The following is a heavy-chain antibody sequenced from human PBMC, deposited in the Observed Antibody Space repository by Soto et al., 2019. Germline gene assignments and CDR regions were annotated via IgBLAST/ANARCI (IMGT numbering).Heavy chain of an antibody. V-gene: IGHV4-59*08. CDR3: ARQYYDILTGYYSWFDP. Sequence: SETLSLTCTVSGGYISSYYLSWIRKPPGKGLEWIGYIYYSGSTNYNPSLKSRVTISVDTSKNQFSLKLSSVTAADTAVYYCARQYYDILTGYYSWFDPWGQGTLVPVSS. CDR2: IYYSGST. CDR1: GGYISSYY. J-gene: IGHJ5*02. D-gene: IGHD3-9*01.